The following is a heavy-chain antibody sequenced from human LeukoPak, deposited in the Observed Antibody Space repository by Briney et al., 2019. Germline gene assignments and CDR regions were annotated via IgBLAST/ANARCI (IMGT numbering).Heavy chain of an antibody. CDR1: GGSISSGGYY. D-gene: IGHD1-26*01. J-gene: IGHJ4*02. V-gene: IGHV4-31*03. Sequence: SETLSLTCTVSGGSISSGGYYWSWIRQHPGKGLEWIGYIYYSGSTYYNPSLKSRVTISVDTSKNQFSLKLSSVTAADTAVYCCARHSGSYDPDYWGQGTLVTVSS. CDR2: IYYSGST. CDR3: ARHSGSYDPDY.